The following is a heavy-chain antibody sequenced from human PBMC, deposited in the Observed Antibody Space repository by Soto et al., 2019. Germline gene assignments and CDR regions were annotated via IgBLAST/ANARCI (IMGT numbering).Heavy chain of an antibody. D-gene: IGHD6-19*01. CDR1: GYTFTSYD. Sequence: QVQLVQSGAEVKKPGASVKVSCKASGYTFTSYDIIWVRHATGQGLEWMGWMNPSTGNTDSAEKFQGRLTMTRNTSISTVYMELSSLSFEDTAVYYCARGRIIVAGGFDPWGPGTLVTVSS. CDR3: ARGRIIVAGGFDP. V-gene: IGHV1-8*01. CDR2: MNPSTGNT. J-gene: IGHJ5*02.